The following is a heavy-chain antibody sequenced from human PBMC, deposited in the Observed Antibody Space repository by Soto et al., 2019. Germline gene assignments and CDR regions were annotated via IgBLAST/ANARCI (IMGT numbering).Heavy chain of an antibody. CDR2: IYYSGST. CDR1: GGSISSYY. CDR3: ARRNCSGGSCYSGNWFDP. D-gene: IGHD2-15*01. V-gene: IGHV4-59*01. J-gene: IGHJ5*02. Sequence: SETLSLTCTVSGGSISSYYWSWIRQPPGKGLEWIGYIYYSGSTNYNPSLKSRVTISVDTSKNQFSLKLSSVAAADTAVYYCARRNCSGGSCYSGNWFDPWGQGTLVTVSS.